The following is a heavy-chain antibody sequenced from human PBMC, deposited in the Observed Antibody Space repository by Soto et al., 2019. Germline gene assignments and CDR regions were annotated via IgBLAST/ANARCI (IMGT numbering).Heavy chain of an antibody. J-gene: IGHJ4*02. D-gene: IGHD3-22*01. V-gene: IGHV4-39*01. Sequence: QLQLQESGPELVKPSETLSLTCRVSDGSMNSDSSYWGWIRQPPGKGLEWIGVINHSGSTYHNLSLKGRVTMSVDASRNQFSLKLTSMTAADTAVYYCARLGGYVSVGYYYLWDSWGQGTLVTVS. CDR2: INHSGST. CDR1: DGSMNSDSSY. CDR3: ARLGGYVSVGYYYLWDS.